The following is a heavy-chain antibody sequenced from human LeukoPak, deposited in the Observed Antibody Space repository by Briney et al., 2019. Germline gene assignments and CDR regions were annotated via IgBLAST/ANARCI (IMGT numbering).Heavy chain of an antibody. Sequence: GGSLTLSCTASGFTFSSYNMNWVRQAPGKGLEWVSSISSSDSYIYYTDSVKGRFTISRDNSKNTLYLQMNSLRAEDTAVYYCATSQMATIGGYFDYWGQGTLVTVSS. CDR3: ATSQMATIGGYFDY. V-gene: IGHV3-21*01. CDR1: GFTFSSYN. D-gene: IGHD5-24*01. CDR2: ISSSDSYI. J-gene: IGHJ4*02.